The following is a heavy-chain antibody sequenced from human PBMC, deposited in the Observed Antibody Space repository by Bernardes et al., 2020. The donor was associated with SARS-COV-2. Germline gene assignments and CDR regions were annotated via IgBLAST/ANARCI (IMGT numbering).Heavy chain of an antibody. CDR3: TRRVYYAFES. CDR1: GFTFGDYA. D-gene: IGHD3-10*01. J-gene: IGHJ4*02. CDR2: IRTKTYGGTA. Sequence: GGSLRLSCTASGFTFGDYAMSWVRQAPGRGLECVGFIRTKTYGGTAEYAASVKGRFTISRDDSRSIAYLQMDSLKTEDTAIYYCTRRVYYAFESWGQGTLVTVSS. V-gene: IGHV3-49*04.